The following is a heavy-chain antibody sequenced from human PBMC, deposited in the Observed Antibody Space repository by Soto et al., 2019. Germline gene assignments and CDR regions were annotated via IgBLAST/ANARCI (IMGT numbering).Heavy chain of an antibody. CDR1: GYTFTSQY. J-gene: IGHJ6*02. V-gene: IGHV1-46*01. D-gene: IGHD3-22*01. CDR3: ARDDSSGYYFPDV. Sequence: QVQLVQSGAEVKKPGASVKVSCKASGYTFTSQYIHWVRQAPGQGLEWMGTINPSDGSTDDAQKFPGRVTMTSDTPTSTVYMELTSLRSDDTAVYYCARDDSSGYYFPDVWGQGTTVTVSS. CDR2: INPSDGST.